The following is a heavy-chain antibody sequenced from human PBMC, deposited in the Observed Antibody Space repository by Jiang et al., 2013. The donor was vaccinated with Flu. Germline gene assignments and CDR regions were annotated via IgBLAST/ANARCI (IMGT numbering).Heavy chain of an antibody. CDR2: ISSSSSYI. Sequence: VQLLESGGGLVKPGGSLRLSCAASGFTFSTYSMNWVRQAPGKGLEWVSSISSSSSYIYYADSLKGRFTISRDNAKNSLYLQMNSLRAEDTAVYYCARDRDFDYWGQGTLVTVSS. CDR1: GFTFSTYS. D-gene: IGHD3-10*01. CDR3: ARDRDFDY. V-gene: IGHV3-21*01. J-gene: IGHJ4*02.